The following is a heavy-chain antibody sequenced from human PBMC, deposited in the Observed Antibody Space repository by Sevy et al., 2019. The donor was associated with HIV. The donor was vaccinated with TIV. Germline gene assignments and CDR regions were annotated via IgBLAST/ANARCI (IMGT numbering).Heavy chain of an antibody. J-gene: IGHJ4*02. D-gene: IGHD2-8*01. CDR2: LSFGCGEI. CDR3: AREGCTKPHDY. Sequence: GGSLRRSCAASGFTFSKYSMSWVRQPPGKGLEWVSTLSFGCGEINYADSVKGRITISRDNSKSSVYLQMNNLRPEDTAVYYCAREGCTKPHDYWGQGTLVTVSS. V-gene: IGHV3-23*01. CDR1: GFTFSKYS.